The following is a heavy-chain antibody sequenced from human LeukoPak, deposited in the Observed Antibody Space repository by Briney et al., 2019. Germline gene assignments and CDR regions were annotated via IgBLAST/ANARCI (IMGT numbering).Heavy chain of an antibody. CDR2: IWYDGSNK. D-gene: IGHD3-10*01. CDR3: AKDRVFRGKDYYGMDV. J-gene: IGHJ6*02. Sequence: PGGSLRLSCAASGFTFSSYGMHWVRQAPGKGLEWVAVIWYDGSNKYYADSVKGRFTISRDNSKNTLYLQMNSLRAEDTAVYYCAKDRVFRGKDYYGMDVWGQGTTVTVSS. V-gene: IGHV3-30*02. CDR1: GFTFSSYG.